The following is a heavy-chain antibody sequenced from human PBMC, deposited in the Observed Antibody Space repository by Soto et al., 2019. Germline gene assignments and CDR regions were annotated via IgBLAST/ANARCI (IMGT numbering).Heavy chain of an antibody. D-gene: IGHD3-22*01. CDR1: GGSFSGYY. J-gene: IGHJ4*02. V-gene: IGHV4-34*01. Sequence: SETLSLTCAVYGGSFSGYYWSWIRQPPGKGLEWIGEINHSGSTNYNPSLKSRVTISVDTSKNQFSLKLSSVTAADTAVYYCARGERDSSGYYPLAYFDYWGQGTLVTVSS. CDR2: INHSGST. CDR3: ARGERDSSGYYPLAYFDY.